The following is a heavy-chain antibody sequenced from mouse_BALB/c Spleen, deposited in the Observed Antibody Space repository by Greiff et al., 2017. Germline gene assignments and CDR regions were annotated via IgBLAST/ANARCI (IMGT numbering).Heavy chain of an antibody. CDR2: INPGSGGT. CDR3: ARGGYDDAMDY. J-gene: IGHJ4*01. D-gene: IGHD2-2*01. V-gene: IGHV1-54*01. Sequence: QVQLKQSGAELVRPGTSVKVSCKASGYAFTNYLIEWVKQRPGQGLEWIGVINPGSGGTNYNEKFKGKATLTADKSSSTAYMQLSSLTSDDSAVYFCARGGYDDAMDYWGQGTSVTVSS. CDR1: GYAFTNYL.